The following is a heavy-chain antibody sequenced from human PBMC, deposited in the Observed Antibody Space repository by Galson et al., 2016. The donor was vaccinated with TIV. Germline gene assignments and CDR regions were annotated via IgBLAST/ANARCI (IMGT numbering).Heavy chain of an antibody. V-gene: IGHV3-23*01. CDR3: AKNRKTIDY. D-gene: IGHD2/OR15-2a*01. CDR1: GFTFGSYA. J-gene: IGHJ4*02. CDR2: ISGSGGST. Sequence: SLRLSCAASGFTFGSYAMSWVRQAPGKGLEWVAAISGSGGSTYYVDSVKGRFTISRDNSKNTVYLQMNSLRAEDTAVYYCAKNRKTIDYWGQGTLVTVSS.